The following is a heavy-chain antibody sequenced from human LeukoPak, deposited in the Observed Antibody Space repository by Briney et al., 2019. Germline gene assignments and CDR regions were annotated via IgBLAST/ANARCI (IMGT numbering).Heavy chain of an antibody. CDR3: AADRGIAVAGWVWYFDL. CDR1: GFTFTSSA. Sequence: GTSVEVSCKASGFTFTSSAMQWVRQARGQRLEWIGWIVVGSGNTNYAQKFQERVTIIRDMSTSTAYMELSSLRSEDTAVYYCAADRGIAVAGWVWYFDLWGRGTLVTVSS. V-gene: IGHV1-58*02. CDR2: IVVGSGNT. D-gene: IGHD6-19*01. J-gene: IGHJ2*01.